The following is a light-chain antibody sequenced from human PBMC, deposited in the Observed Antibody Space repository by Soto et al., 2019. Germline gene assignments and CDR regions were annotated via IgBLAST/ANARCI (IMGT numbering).Light chain of an antibody. J-gene: IGKJ4*01. CDR2: GAS. Sequence: EIVMTQSPATLSVSPGERVTLSCRASQSVSDNLAWYQQKPGQAPRLLIYGASIRATDIPARFSGGGSGTEFSLTISSLQSEDFAVYYCQQYENWPGFGGGTKVDIK. V-gene: IGKV3D-15*01. CDR3: QQYENWPG. CDR1: QSVSDN.